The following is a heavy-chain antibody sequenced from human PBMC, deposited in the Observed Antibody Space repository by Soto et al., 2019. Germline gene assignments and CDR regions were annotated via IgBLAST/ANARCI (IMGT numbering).Heavy chain of an antibody. CDR3: AGGGEAVTIFGVVRLHYYYGMDV. V-gene: IGHV1-69*01. CDR1: GGTFSSYA. D-gene: IGHD3-3*01. CDR2: IIPIFGTA. Sequence: QVQLVQSGAEVKKPGSSVKVSCKASGGTFSSYAISWVRQAPGQGLEWMGGIIPIFGTANYAQKFQGRVTITADEPTSTDYMELSSLRSEDTAVYYCAGGGEAVTIFGVVRLHYYYGMDVWGQGTTVTVSS. J-gene: IGHJ6*02.